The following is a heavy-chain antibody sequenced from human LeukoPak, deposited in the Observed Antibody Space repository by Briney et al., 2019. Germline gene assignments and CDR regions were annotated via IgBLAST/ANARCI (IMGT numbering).Heavy chain of an antibody. D-gene: IGHD3-9*01. CDR2: ISSSGTTI. J-gene: IGHJ6*03. Sequence: GGSLRLSCAASGFTFSDYYMSWIRQAPGKGLEWVSYISSSGTTIYNADSVKGRFTISRDNAKNSLFLQMNSLRAEDTAVYYCARDGALRYFDYYYYYMDVWGKGTTVTISS. V-gene: IGHV3-11*01. CDR3: ARDGALRYFDYYYYYMDV. CDR1: GFTFSDYY.